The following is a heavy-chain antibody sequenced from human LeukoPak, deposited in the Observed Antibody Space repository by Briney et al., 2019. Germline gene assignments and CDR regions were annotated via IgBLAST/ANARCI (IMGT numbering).Heavy chain of an antibody. CDR2: ISSSSRYI. CDR3: AKQSSGSYYVADY. V-gene: IGHV3-21*01. D-gene: IGHD1-26*01. J-gene: IGHJ4*02. Sequence: PGGSLRLSCAASGFTFGTYTLNRVRQAPGKGLEWVSSISSSSRYIYYADSVKGRFTISRDNAKNSLYLQMNSLRTEDTAVYYCAKQSSGSYYVADYWGQGTLVTVSS. CDR1: GFTFGTYT.